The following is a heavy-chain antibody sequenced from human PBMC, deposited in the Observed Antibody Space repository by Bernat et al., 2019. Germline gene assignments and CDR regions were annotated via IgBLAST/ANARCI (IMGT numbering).Heavy chain of an antibody. J-gene: IGHJ4*02. Sequence: EVQLVESGGGLVKPGGSLRLSCAASGFTFSSYSMNWVRQAPGKGLEWVSSITSTSSYIYYADSVKGQFTISRDNAKNSLYLQMNSLSAEDTAVYYCARERSSSSHSDYWGQGTLVTVSS. CDR2: ITSTSSYI. CDR1: GFTFSSYS. V-gene: IGHV3-21*01. CDR3: ARERSSSSHSDY. D-gene: IGHD6-6*01.